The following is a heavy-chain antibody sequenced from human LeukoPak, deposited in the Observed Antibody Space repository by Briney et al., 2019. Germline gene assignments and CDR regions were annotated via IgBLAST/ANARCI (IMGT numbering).Heavy chain of an antibody. V-gene: IGHV1-2*02. J-gene: IGHJ4*02. CDR2: INPNSGGT. Sequence: GASVKVSCKASGYTFTGYYMHWVRQAPGQGLEWMGWINPNSGGTNYAQKFQGRVTMTRDTSISTAYMELSRLRSDDTAVYYCARDFVVVPAANPTTFDYWGQGTLVTVSS. D-gene: IGHD2-2*01. CDR3: ARDFVVVPAANPTTFDY. CDR1: GYTFTGYY.